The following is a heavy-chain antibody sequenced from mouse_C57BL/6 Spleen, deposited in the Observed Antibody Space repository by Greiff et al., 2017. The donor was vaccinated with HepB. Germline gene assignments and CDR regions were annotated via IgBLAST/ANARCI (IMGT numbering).Heavy chain of an antibody. Sequence: EVQGVESGGGLVKPGGSLKLSCAASGFTFSDYGMHWVRQAPEKGLEWVAYISSGSSTIYYADTVKGRFTISRDNAKNTLFLQMTSLRSEDTAMYYCARRASITTVVPSYWYFDVWGTGTTVTVSS. CDR3: ARRASITTVVPSYWYFDV. CDR2: ISSGSSTI. V-gene: IGHV5-17*01. J-gene: IGHJ1*03. D-gene: IGHD1-1*01. CDR1: GFTFSDYG.